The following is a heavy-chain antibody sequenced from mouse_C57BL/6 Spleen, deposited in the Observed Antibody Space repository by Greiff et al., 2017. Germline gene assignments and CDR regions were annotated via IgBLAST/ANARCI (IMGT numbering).Heavy chain of an antibody. V-gene: IGHV1-53*01. J-gene: IGHJ4*01. Sequence: QVQLQQPGTELVKPGASVKLSCKASGYTFTSYWMHWVKQRPGQGLEWIGNINPSNGGTNYNEKFKSKATLTVDKSSSTAYMQLSSRTSEDSAVYYCARSHGYYDAMDYWGQGTSVTVSS. CDR1: GYTFTSYW. CDR2: INPSNGGT. CDR3: ARSHGYYDAMDY. D-gene: IGHD2-2*01.